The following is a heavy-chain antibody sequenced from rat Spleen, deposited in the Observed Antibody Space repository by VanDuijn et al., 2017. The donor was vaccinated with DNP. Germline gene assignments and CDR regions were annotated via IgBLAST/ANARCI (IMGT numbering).Heavy chain of an antibody. V-gene: IGHV5-46*01. CDR2: ISASDTRT. Sequence: EVQLVESGGGLVQPGRSLKLSCAASGFTFNRYYMAWVRQAPKKGLEWVATISASDTRTYYPDSVKGRFTVSRDNAKNTLYLQMNSLRAEDTATYYCTRENWVLDYWGQGVMVTVSS. CDR1: GFTFNRYY. J-gene: IGHJ2*01. CDR3: TRENWVLDY. D-gene: IGHD1-7*01.